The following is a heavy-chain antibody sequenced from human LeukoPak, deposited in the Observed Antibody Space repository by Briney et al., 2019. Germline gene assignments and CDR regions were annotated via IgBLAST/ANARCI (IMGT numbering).Heavy chain of an antibody. CDR1: GFTFSSYS. D-gene: IGHD3-10*01. CDR3: ARDGALHYYGSGSPLDY. V-gene: IGHV3-21*01. J-gene: IGHJ4*02. Sequence: PGGSLRLSCAASGFTFSSYSMNWVRQAPGKGLEWVSSISSSSSYMYYADSVKGRFTISRDNAKNSLYLQMNSLRAEDTAVYYCARDGALHYYGSGSPLDYWGQGTLVTVSS. CDR2: ISSSSSYM.